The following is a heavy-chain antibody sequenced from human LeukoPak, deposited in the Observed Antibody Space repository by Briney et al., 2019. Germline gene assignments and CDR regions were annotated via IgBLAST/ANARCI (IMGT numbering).Heavy chain of an antibody. V-gene: IGHV4-59*12. J-gene: IGHJ3*02. CDR2: IFYSGST. CDR1: GFTFGIYW. Sequence: PGGSLRLSCAASGFTFGIYWMSWVRQPPGKGLEWIGNIFYSGSTYYSPSLKSRVTISLDTSRNQFSLKLNSVTAADTAVYYCAKSNGYGLVDIWGQGTMVTVSS. D-gene: IGHD3-10*01. CDR3: AKSNGYGLVDI.